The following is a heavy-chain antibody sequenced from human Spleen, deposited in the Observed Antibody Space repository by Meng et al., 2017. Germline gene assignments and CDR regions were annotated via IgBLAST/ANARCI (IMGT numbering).Heavy chain of an antibody. Sequence: ASVKVSCKPSGYNFPDYWLHWVRRAPGQGLEWMGRIDPKSGDTHYAQRFQGRVTMTGDTSISTAYMELSGLRSDDTAMYYCARGSGYYYDSSGYPQDAFDIWGQGTMVTVSS. V-gene: IGHV1-2*06. J-gene: IGHJ3*02. CDR3: ARGSGYYYDSSGYPQDAFDI. CDR1: GYNFPDYW. D-gene: IGHD3-22*01. CDR2: IDPKSGDT.